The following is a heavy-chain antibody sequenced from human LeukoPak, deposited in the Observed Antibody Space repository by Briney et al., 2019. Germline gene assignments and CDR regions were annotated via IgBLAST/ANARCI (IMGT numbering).Heavy chain of an antibody. Sequence: SETLSLTCAVYGGSFSGYYWTWIRQPPGRGLEWIGEINHSGSTDYNPSLKSRVTISVDTSKNQFSLKLSSVTAADTAVYYCAREGTTNRFDPWGQGTLVTVSS. CDR1: GGSFSGYY. D-gene: IGHD1-1*01. J-gene: IGHJ5*02. CDR3: AREGTTNRFDP. V-gene: IGHV4-34*01. CDR2: INHSGST.